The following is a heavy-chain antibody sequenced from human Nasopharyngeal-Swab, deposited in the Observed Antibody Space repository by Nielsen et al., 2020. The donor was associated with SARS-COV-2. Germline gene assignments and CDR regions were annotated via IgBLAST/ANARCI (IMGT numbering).Heavy chain of an antibody. CDR3: ERGGGGREGSGGSCPYYFDY. J-gene: IGHJ4*02. V-gene: IGHV3-21*01. D-gene: IGHD2-15*01. CDR1: GFTFSSYS. CDR2: ISSSSSYI. Sequence: GESLRLSCAASGFTFSSYSMNWVRQAPGKGLEWVSSISSSSSYIYYADSVKGRFTISRDNAKNSLYLQMNSLRAEDTAVEEGERGGGGREGSGGSCPYYFDYWGQGTLVTVSS.